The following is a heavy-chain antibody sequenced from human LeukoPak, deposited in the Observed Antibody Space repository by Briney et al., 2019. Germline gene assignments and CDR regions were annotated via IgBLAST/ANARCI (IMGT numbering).Heavy chain of an antibody. CDR1: GYSFTSYW. CDR3: ARDRRDGYNPYYYYGMDV. V-gene: IGHV5-51*01. Sequence: GESLKISCKGSGYSFTSYWIGWVRQMPGKGLEWMGIIYPGDSDTRYSPSFQGQVTISADKSISTAYLQWSSLKASDTAMYYCARDRRDGYNPYYYYGMDVWGQGTTVTVSS. D-gene: IGHD5-24*01. J-gene: IGHJ6*02. CDR2: IYPGDSDT.